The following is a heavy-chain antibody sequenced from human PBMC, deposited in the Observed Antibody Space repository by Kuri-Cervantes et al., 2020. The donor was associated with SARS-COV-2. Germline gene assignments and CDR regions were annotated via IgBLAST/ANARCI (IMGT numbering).Heavy chain of an antibody. D-gene: IGHD2-21*01. CDR3: ARVAGEGPIYYYYMDV. Sequence: GESLKISCAASGFCVTSSDMSWVRQAPGRGLDSICVSYSCDCTCHADSVKGRFTVSTGHADSVKGRFTISKESGENSLYLHMNSLRGDDTAVYYCARVAGEGPIYYYYMDVWGKGTTVTVSS. J-gene: IGHJ6*03. CDR2: SYSCDCT. V-gene: IGHV3-66*01. CDR1: GFCVTSSD.